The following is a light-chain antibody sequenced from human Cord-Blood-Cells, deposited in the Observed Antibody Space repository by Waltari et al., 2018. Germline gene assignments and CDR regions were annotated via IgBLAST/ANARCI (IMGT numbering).Light chain of an antibody. Sequence: AIQMTQSPSSLSASVGDRVTITCRASQGIRNDLGCYQQKPGQAPKLLIYAASSLQSGVPSRFSGSGSGTDFTLTISSLQPEDFATYYCLQDYNYPYTFGQGTKLEIK. CDR2: AAS. CDR3: LQDYNYPYT. V-gene: IGKV1-6*01. CDR1: QGIRND. J-gene: IGKJ2*01.